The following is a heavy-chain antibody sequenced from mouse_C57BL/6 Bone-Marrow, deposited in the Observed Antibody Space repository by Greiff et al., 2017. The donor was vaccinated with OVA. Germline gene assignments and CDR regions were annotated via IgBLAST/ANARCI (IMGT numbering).Heavy chain of an antibody. J-gene: IGHJ2*01. CDR2: ISDGGSYT. CDR3: ARDEVYFDY. CDR1: GFTFSSYA. Sequence: EVHLVESGGGLVKPGGSLKLSCAASGFTFSSYAMSWVRQTPEKRLEWVATISDGGSYTYYPDNVKGRFTISRDNAKNNLYLQMSHLKSEDTAMYYCARDEVYFDYWGQGTPLTVSS. V-gene: IGHV5-4*01.